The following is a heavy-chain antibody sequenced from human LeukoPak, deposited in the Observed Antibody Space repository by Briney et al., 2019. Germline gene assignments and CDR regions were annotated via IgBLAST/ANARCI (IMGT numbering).Heavy chain of an antibody. CDR1: GGSISSGGYY. J-gene: IGHJ4*02. CDR3: ARDKVRYFDY. Sequence: SETLSLTCTVSGGSISSGGYYWSWIRQHPGKGLEWIGYIYYSGSTYYNPSLKSRVTISVDTSKNQFSLKLSSVTAADTAVYYCARDKVRYFDYWGQGTLVTVPS. CDR2: IYYSGST. V-gene: IGHV4-31*03.